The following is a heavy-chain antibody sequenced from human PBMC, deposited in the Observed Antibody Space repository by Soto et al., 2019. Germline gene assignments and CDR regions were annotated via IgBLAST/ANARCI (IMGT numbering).Heavy chain of an antibody. J-gene: IGHJ4*02. CDR3: ARGYSYGNDY. CDR1: GGSISSSSYY. CDR2: IYYSGST. V-gene: IGHV4-39*01. Sequence: SETLSLTCTVSGGSISSSSYYWGWIRQPPGKGLEWIGSIYYSGSTYYNPSPKSRVTISVDTSKNQFSLKLSSVTAADTAVYYCARGYSYGNDYWGQGTLVTVSS. D-gene: IGHD5-18*01.